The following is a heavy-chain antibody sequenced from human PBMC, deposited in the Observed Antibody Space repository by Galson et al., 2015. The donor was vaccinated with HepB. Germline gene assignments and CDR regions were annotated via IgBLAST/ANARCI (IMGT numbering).Heavy chain of an antibody. Sequence: SLRLSCAASGFTFSSYAMHWVRQAPGKGLEWVAVISYDGSNKYYADSVKGRFTISRDNSKNTLYLQMNSLRAEDTAVYYCARDRDGSIHLELPRFDYWGQGTLVTVSS. D-gene: IGHD1-7*01. J-gene: IGHJ4*02. V-gene: IGHV3-30-3*01. CDR1: GFTFSSYA. CDR2: ISYDGSNK. CDR3: ARDRDGSIHLELPRFDY.